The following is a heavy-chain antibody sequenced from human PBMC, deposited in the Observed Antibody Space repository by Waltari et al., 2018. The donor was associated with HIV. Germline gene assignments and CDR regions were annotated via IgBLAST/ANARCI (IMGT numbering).Heavy chain of an antibody. CDR1: GFTFSTYD. Sequence: EVRLLQSGGGLVQTGGSLRLSCAAFGFTFSTYDMHWVRQRTGKVLEWVSTIYTTGDSFYPASVKGRFTISRENAKNSLYLQMNRLGVEDTAVYYCTRVKSGQMHYGMDVWGQGTTVTVSS. CDR3: TRVKSGQMHYGMDV. D-gene: IGHD3-10*01. CDR2: IYTTGDS. J-gene: IGHJ6*02. V-gene: IGHV3-13*01.